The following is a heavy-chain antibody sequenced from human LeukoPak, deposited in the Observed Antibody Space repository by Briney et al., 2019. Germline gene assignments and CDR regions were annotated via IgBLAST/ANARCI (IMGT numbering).Heavy chain of an antibody. J-gene: IGHJ4*02. CDR2: ITGSGDRI. CDR3: AKENPVGGTNYFDY. CDR1: GFSVSGKF. V-gene: IGHV3-23*01. D-gene: IGHD1-26*01. Sequence: GGSLRLSCAASGFSVSGKFMSWVRQAPGKGLEWVSAITGSGDRIYYADSVKGRFTISRDNSKNTLSLQMNTLRAEDTAVYYCAKENPVGGTNYFDYWGQGTLVTVSS.